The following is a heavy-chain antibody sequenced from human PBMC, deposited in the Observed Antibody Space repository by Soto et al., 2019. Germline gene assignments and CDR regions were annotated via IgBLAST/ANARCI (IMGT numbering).Heavy chain of an antibody. Sequence: EVQLVESGGGLVQPGRSLRLSCAASGFTVDDYAMHWVRQAPGKGLEWVSGISWNSETIDYADSVKGRFTISRANAKSCLFLQMNGLRPDDPALYYCEKDMKWGGMTTIHYLVSWGQGTLVTVSA. J-gene: IGHJ4*02. D-gene: IGHD4-17*01. CDR3: EKDMKWGGMTTIHYLVS. V-gene: IGHV3-9*01. CDR1: GFTVDDYA. CDR2: ISWNSETI.